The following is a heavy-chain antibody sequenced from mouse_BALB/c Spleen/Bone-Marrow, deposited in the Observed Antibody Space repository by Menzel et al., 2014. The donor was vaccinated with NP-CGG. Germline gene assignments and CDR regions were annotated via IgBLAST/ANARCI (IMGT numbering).Heavy chain of an antibody. CDR2: IHYSGST. J-gene: IGHJ4*01. D-gene: IGHD1-1*01. V-gene: IGHV3-1*02. CDR3: AVTTVVARYAMDY. Sequence: VQLQQPGPDLVKPSQSLSLTCTVTGYSITSGYSWHWIRQFPGNKLEWMGYIHYSGSTNYNPSLKSRISITRDTSKNQFFLQLNSVTTEDTVVYYCAVTTVVARYAMDYWGQGTSVTVSS. CDR1: GYSITSGYS.